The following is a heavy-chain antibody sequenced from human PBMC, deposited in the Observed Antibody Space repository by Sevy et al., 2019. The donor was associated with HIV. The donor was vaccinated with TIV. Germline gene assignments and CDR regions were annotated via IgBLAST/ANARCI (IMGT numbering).Heavy chain of an antibody. CDR1: GFIVSSNY. J-gene: IGHJ3*02. D-gene: IGHD3-22*01. Sequence: GGSLRLSCTASGFIVSSNYMTWVRQAPGKGLEWVSVIYSGGRTDYADSVKGRFTISRDNSKNTVYLQMNSLRAEDTAVYYCARGSTYYYDDNGYSTRRDAFDIWGQGTTVTVSS. CDR3: ARGSTYYYDDNGYSTRRDAFDI. V-gene: IGHV3-53*01. CDR2: IYSGGRT.